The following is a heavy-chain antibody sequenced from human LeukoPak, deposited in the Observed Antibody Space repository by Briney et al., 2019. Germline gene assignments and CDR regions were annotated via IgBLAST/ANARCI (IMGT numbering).Heavy chain of an antibody. V-gene: IGHV4-31*03. CDR1: GGSISSGGYY. CDR3: ARDSLRHPLDY. J-gene: IGHJ4*02. CDR2: IYYSGST. Sequence: TLSLTCTVSGGSISSGGYYWSWIRQHPGKGLEWIGYIYYSGSTYYNPSLKSRVTISVDTSKNQFSLKLSSVTAADTAVYYCARDSLRHPLDYWGQGTLVTVSS.